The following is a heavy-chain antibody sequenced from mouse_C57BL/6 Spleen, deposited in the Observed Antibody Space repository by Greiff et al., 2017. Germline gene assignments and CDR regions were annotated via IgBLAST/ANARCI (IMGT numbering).Heavy chain of an antibody. CDR2: IYPSDSET. CDR3: ARSLSIEGYYFDY. V-gene: IGHV1-61*01. CDR1: GYTFTSYW. J-gene: IGHJ2*01. D-gene: IGHD2-3*01. Sequence: QVQLQQPVAELVRPGSSVTLSCKASGYTFTSYWLDWVKQRPGPGLEWIGNIYPSDSETHYNQKFKDKATLTVYKSSSTAYMQLSSLTSEDSAVYYCARSLSIEGYYFDYWGQGTTLTVSS.